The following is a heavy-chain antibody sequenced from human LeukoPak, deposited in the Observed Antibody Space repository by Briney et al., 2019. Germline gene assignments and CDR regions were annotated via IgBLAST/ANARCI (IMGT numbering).Heavy chain of an antibody. J-gene: IGHJ4*02. CDR1: GFTFSSYS. V-gene: IGHV3-21*01. CDR3: ARARTTVVTPYYFDY. Sequence: GGSLRLSCAASGFTFSSYSMNWVRQAPGKGLEWVSSISSSSSYIYYADSVKGRFTISRDNAKNSLYLQMNSLRAEDTAVYYCARARTTVVTPYYFDYWGQGTLVTVSS. D-gene: IGHD4-23*01. CDR2: ISSSSSYI.